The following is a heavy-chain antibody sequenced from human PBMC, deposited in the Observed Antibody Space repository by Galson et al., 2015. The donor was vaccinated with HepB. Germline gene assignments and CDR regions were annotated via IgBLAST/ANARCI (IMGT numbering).Heavy chain of an antibody. J-gene: IGHJ4*02. V-gene: IGHV2-26*01. Sequence: PALVKPTQTLTLTCTVSGFSLSNTKMGVTWIRQPPVKALEWLAHIFSNDETSYSTSLKSRVTISKDTSTGQGVLTMTNVDPLDTATYYCARIQGVTIFGVVVNRNFDYWGQGTLVTVSS. CDR1: GFSLSNTKMG. CDR2: IFSNDET. CDR3: ARIQGVTIFGVVVNRNFDY. D-gene: IGHD3-3*01.